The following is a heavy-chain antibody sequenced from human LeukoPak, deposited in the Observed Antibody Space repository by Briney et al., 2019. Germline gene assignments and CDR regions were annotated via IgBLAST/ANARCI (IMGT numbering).Heavy chain of an antibody. V-gene: IGHV4-34*01. Sequence: TSETLSLTCAVYGGSFSGYYWSWIRQPPGKGLEWIGEINHSGSTNYNPSLKSRVTISVDTSKNQFSLKLSSVTAADTAVYYCARGWNYYDSSGYYYFDWGQGTLVTVSS. D-gene: IGHD3-22*01. CDR2: INHSGST. J-gene: IGHJ4*02. CDR3: ARGWNYYDSSGYYYFD. CDR1: GGSFSGYY.